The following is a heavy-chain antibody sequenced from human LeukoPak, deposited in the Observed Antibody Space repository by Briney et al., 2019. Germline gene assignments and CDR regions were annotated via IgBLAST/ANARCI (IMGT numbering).Heavy chain of an antibody. V-gene: IGHV1-69*06. Sequence: GASVKVSCKASGGTFSSYAISWVRQAPGQGLEWMGGIIPIFGTANYAQKFQGRVTITADKSTSTAYMELSSLRSEDTAVYYCARAKDIVLMVYANAHEEFDYWGQGTLVTVSS. J-gene: IGHJ4*02. CDR3: ARAKDIVLMVYANAHEEFDY. CDR2: IIPIFGTA. CDR1: GGTFSSYA. D-gene: IGHD2-8*01.